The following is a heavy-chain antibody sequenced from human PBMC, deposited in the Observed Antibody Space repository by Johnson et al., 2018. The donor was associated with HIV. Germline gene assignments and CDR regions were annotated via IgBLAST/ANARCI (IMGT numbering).Heavy chain of an antibody. V-gene: IGHV3-30*02. Sequence: QVQLVESGGGVVQPGGSLRLSCAESGFTFSNYGMHWVRQAPGKGLEWVASIRYDGSNTHYTDSVTGRFNIYRDNSKNILYLQMNRLRAEETATYYCARLPSGYNRDTFNIWGQGTMVTVSS. D-gene: IGHD5-18*01. CDR1: GFTFSNYG. CDR2: IRYDGSNT. CDR3: ARLPSGYNRDTFNI. J-gene: IGHJ3*02.